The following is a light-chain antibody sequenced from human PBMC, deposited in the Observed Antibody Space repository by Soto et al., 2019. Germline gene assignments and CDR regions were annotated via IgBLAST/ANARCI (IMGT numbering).Light chain of an antibody. V-gene: IGKV1D-13*01. Sequence: AIQLTQSPSSLSASGGDRVIITCRASQGVGSALAWYQQKPGKAPKLLIYDASSLQSGVPSRFSGSGSGTDFTLTISSLQPEDFAIYYCQQSQNYPLTFGGGTKVEIK. CDR3: QQSQNYPLT. J-gene: IGKJ4*01. CDR2: DAS. CDR1: QGVGSA.